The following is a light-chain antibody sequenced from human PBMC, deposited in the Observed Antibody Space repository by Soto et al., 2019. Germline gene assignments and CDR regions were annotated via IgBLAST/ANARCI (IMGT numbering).Light chain of an antibody. CDR2: KAS. J-gene: IGKJ1*01. V-gene: IGKV1-5*03. CDR1: QGISSE. CDR3: QQYNSYSLT. Sequence: DIQMTQSPSTLSAFVGDRVTITCRASQGISSELAWYQQKPGKAPKLLIYKASSLESGVPSRFXXSXSGTEFTLTISSLQPDDFAAYYCQQYNSYSLTFGQGTKVEI.